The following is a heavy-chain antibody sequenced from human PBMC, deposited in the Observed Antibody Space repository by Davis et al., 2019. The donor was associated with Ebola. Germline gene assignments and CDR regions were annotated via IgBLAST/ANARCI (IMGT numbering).Heavy chain of an antibody. Sequence: PGGSLRLSCAASGFTFSSYAMHWVRQAPGKGLEWVAVISYDGSNKYYAGSVKGRFTISRDNSKNTLYLQMNSLRAEDTAVYYCATDYYGSGTSHAFDIWGQGTMVTVSS. V-gene: IGHV3-30-3*01. CDR2: ISYDGSNK. CDR1: GFTFSSYA. CDR3: ATDYYGSGTSHAFDI. J-gene: IGHJ3*02. D-gene: IGHD3-10*01.